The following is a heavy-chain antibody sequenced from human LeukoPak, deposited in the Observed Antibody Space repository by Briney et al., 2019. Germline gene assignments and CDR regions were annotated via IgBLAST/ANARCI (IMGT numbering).Heavy chain of an antibody. CDR2: ISGSGGST. CDR1: GFRFSSYA. J-gene: IGHJ6*03. Sequence: GGSLRLSCAASGFRFSSYAMSWVCQAPGKGLEWVSAISGSGGSTYYADSVKGRFTISRDNSKNTLYLQMNSLRAADTAVYYCAKDPRYTNYYDMDVWGKGTTVTVSS. D-gene: IGHD2-2*02. V-gene: IGHV3-23*01. CDR3: AKDPRYTNYYDMDV.